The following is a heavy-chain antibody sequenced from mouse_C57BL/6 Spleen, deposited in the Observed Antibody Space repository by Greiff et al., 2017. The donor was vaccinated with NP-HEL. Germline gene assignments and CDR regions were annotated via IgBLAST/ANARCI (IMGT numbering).Heavy chain of an antibody. CDR3: TRDYYGSSFSFDY. V-gene: IGHV5-9-1*02. CDR2: ISSGGDYI. J-gene: IGHJ2*01. CDR1: GFTFSSYA. D-gene: IGHD1-1*01. Sequence: EVKLMESGEGLVKPGGSLKLSCAASGFTFSSYAMSWVRQTPEKRLEWVAYISSGGDYIYYADTVKGRSTISRDNARNTLYLQMSSLKSEDTAMYYCTRDYYGSSFSFDYWGQGTTLTVSS.